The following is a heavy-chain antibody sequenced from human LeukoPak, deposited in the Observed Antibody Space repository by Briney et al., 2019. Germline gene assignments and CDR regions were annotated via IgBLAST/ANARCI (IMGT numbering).Heavy chain of an antibody. CDR3: ARAGEQWLASAEYFQH. J-gene: IGHJ1*01. CDR2: INSDGSST. CDR1: GFTFSSYW. D-gene: IGHD6-19*01. Sequence: PGGSLRLSCVASGFTFSSYWMHWARQAPGKGLVWVSRINSDGSSTSYADSVKGRFTISRDNAKNTLYLQMNSLRAEDTAVYYCARAGEQWLASAEYFQHWGQGTLVTVSS. V-gene: IGHV3-74*01.